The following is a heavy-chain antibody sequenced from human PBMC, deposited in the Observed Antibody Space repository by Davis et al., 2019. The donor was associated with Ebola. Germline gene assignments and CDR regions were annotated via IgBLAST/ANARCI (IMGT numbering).Heavy chain of an antibody. CDR3: ARDFPYIDFWSGYSSFDY. CDR1: GYTFINYG. J-gene: IGHJ4*02. V-gene: IGHV1-18*01. D-gene: IGHD3-3*01. Sequence: ASVKVSCKASGYTFINYGISWVRQAPGQGLEWMGWISTYNGNTNYAQKVQGRVTMPTDTSTSTVYMDLRSLRSDDPAVYYCARDFPYIDFWSGYSSFDYWGQGTLVTVSA. CDR2: ISTYNGNT.